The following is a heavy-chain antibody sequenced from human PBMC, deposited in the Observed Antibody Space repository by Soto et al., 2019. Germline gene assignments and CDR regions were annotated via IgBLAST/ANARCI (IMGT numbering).Heavy chain of an antibody. Sequence: SETLSLTCTVSGGSISAYYWSWIRQPPGKALEWIGYIYYSGSTNYNPSLKSRVTISVDTSKNQFSLKLSSVTAADTAVYYCARTYYDILTGYVSAHYYYMDVWGKGTTVTVSS. CDR1: GGSISAYY. CDR2: IYYSGST. CDR3: ARTYYDILTGYVSAHYYYMDV. J-gene: IGHJ6*03. V-gene: IGHV4-59*01. D-gene: IGHD3-9*01.